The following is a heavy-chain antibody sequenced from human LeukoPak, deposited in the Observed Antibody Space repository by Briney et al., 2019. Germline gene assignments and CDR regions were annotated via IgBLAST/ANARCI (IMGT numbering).Heavy chain of an antibody. V-gene: IGHV3-48*03. J-gene: IGHJ4*02. CDR1: GFTFSSYE. D-gene: IGHD4-17*01. CDR3: ARIMITVTTSDY. CDR2: ISSSGTTI. Sequence: PGGSLRLSCAASGFTFSSYEMNWVRQAPGKGLEWLSYISSSGTTIKYADSVKGRFTISRDNAKNSLYLQGNSLRADDTAVYYCARIMITVTTSDYWGQGTLVTVSS.